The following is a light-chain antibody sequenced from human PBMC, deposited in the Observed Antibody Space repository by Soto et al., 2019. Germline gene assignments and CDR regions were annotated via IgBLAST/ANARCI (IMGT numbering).Light chain of an antibody. CDR3: GSWDSSLSAYV. CDR1: NSNIGGNS. Sequence: QSVLTQPPSVSGAPGQRVTISCTGSNSNIGGNSVSWYQQLPGTAPKLLIYDDNKRPSGIPDRFSGSKSGTSATLGITGFQTGDEADYYCGSWDSSLSAYVFGTGTKV. V-gene: IGLV1-51*01. J-gene: IGLJ1*01. CDR2: DDN.